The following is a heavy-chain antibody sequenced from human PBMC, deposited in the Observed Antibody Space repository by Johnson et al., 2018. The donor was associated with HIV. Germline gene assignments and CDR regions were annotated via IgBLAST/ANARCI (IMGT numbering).Heavy chain of an antibody. Sequence: MQLVESGGGLIQPGGSLRLSCEASGFTFSSYAMNWVRQAPGKGLEWVSAISGRGGSTYYADSVKGRFTISRDNSKNTLYLQMNSLRAEDTALYYCAKFHGSSASDAFDIWGQGTMVTVSS. J-gene: IGHJ3*02. CDR3: AKFHGSSASDAFDI. CDR1: GFTFSSYA. V-gene: IGHV3-23*04. D-gene: IGHD2-2*01. CDR2: ISGRGGST.